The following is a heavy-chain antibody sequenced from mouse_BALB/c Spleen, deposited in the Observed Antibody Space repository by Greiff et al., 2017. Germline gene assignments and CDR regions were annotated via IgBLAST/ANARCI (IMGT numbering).Heavy chain of an antibody. CDR1: GYTFTSYW. CDR3: ARAPITTVGPAWFAY. J-gene: IGHJ3*01. CDR2: INPSTGYT. V-gene: IGHV1-7*01. Sequence: VQLVESGAELAKPGASVKMSCKASGYTFTSYWMHWVKQRPGQGLEWIGYINPSTGYTEYNQKFKDKATLTADKSSSTAYMQLSSLTSEDSAVYYCARAPITTVGPAWFAYWGQGTLVTVSA. D-gene: IGHD1-1*01.